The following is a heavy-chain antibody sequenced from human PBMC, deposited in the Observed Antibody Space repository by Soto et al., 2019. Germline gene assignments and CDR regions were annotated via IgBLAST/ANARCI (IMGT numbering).Heavy chain of an antibody. D-gene: IGHD6-6*01. CDR1: GGSIXSSPDW. CDR3: ARLAGSSFFTY. V-gene: IGHV4-39*01. Sequence: SETLSLTCTFSGGSIXSSPDWWGWVRQPPGKGPEWIASIYRDGATYYNPSLNSRVTVFVDSSKNQFSLKLTSVTAADTAIYYCARLAGSSFFTYWGQGTRVTVSS. CDR2: IYRDGAT. J-gene: IGHJ4*02.